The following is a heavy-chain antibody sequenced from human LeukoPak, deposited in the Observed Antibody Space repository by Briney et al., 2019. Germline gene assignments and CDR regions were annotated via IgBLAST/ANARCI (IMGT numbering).Heavy chain of an antibody. CDR1: GGSISISSYY. Sequence: SETLSLTCTVSGGSISISSYYWSWIRQSPGKGLEWIGYVFYSGKTDYSPSLRSRVSMSVDTSKNQFSLKVTSVTAADTAVYYCARDTNLRHAFDIWGQGTMVTVSS. D-gene: IGHD2-8*01. CDR2: VFYSGKT. J-gene: IGHJ3*02. V-gene: IGHV4-61*01. CDR3: ARDTNLRHAFDI.